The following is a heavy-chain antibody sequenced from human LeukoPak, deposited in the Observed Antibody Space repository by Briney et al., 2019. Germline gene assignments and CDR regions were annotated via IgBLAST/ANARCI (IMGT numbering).Heavy chain of an antibody. V-gene: IGHV4-39*01. CDR1: ADSISTSNNY. Sequence: PSETLSLTCTVSADSISTSNNYWGWIRQPPGKGLEWIGSVYYTGRTYDNPSLNSRVTICVDTSKNQFSLQLNSVTAADTAVYYCATTPHYEGGGFDIWAQGTMVSVSS. CDR3: ATTPHYEGGGFDI. CDR2: VYYTGRT. D-gene: IGHD3-16*01. J-gene: IGHJ3*02.